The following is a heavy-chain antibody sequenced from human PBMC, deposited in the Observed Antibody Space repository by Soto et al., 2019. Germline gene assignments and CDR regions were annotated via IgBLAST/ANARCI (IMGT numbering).Heavy chain of an antibody. Sequence: QVQLVQSGAEVKKPGASVKVSCKASGYTFTSYGISWVRQAPGQVLEWMGWISAYNGNTNYAQKLQGRVTMTTDTSTGTAYMQLRSLRSDDTAVYYCAGSTMIVVVIDFDYWGQGTLVTVSS. CDR1: GYTFTSYG. J-gene: IGHJ4*02. V-gene: IGHV1-18*01. CDR3: AGSTMIVVVIDFDY. D-gene: IGHD3-22*01. CDR2: ISAYNGNT.